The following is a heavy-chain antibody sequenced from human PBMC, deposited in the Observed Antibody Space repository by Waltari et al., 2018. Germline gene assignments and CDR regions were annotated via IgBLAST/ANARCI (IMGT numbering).Heavy chain of an antibody. D-gene: IGHD6-13*01. CDR2: IYHSWST. V-gene: IGHV4-38-2*01. Sequence: QVQLQESGPGLVKPSETLSLTCAVSGYSISSGYYWGWIRQPPGKGLAWIGNIYHSWSTHYNPSLKSRVTRSVDTSKTPFSLKLSSVTAADTAVYYCARRAAITAAGPTYYMDVWGKGTTVTVSS. J-gene: IGHJ6*03. CDR1: GYSISSGYY. CDR3: ARRAAITAAGPTYYMDV.